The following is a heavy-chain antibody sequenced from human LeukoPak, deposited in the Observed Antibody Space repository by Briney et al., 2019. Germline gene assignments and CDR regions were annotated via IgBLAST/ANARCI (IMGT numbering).Heavy chain of an antibody. Sequence: GGSLRLSCAASGFTFSSYAMSWVRQAPGKGLEWVSAISGSGGSTYYADSVKGRFTISRDNSKNTLYLQMNSLRAEDTAVYYCAKGLIVATRPYYFDYWGQGTLVTVSS. CDR3: AKGLIVATRPYYFDY. CDR1: GFTFSSYA. CDR2: ISGSGGST. J-gene: IGHJ4*02. D-gene: IGHD5-12*01. V-gene: IGHV3-23*01.